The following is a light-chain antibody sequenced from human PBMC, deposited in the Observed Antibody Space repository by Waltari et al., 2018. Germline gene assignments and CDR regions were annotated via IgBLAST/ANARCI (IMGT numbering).Light chain of an antibody. CDR3: CSYSGNRV. J-gene: IGLJ1*01. V-gene: IGLV2-23*02. CDR2: EVS. CDR1: SSDVGIYHL. Sequence: QSALTQPASVSGSPGQSITISCTGTSSDVGIYHLVSWYQQHPGKAPKLMIYEVSKRPSGVCRRFSGSTSVNRASLTISGLQTEDEADYYCCSYSGNRVFGAGTKVTVL.